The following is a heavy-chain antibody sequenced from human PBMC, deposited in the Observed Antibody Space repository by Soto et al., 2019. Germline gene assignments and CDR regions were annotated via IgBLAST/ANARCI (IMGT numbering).Heavy chain of an antibody. D-gene: IGHD5-12*01. Sequence: SVKVSCKASGGTFSSYAISWVRQAPGQGLEWMGGIIPIFGTANYAQKFQGRVTITADESTSTAYMELSSLRSEDTAVHYCARGAGRATISYYYYGMDVWGQGTTVTVSS. J-gene: IGHJ6*02. CDR3: ARGAGRATISYYYYGMDV. V-gene: IGHV1-69*13. CDR1: GGTFSSYA. CDR2: IIPIFGTA.